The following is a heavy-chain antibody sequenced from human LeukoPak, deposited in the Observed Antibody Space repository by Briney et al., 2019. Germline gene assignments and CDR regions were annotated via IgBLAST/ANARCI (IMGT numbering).Heavy chain of an antibody. J-gene: IGHJ4*02. D-gene: IGHD5-24*01. CDR1: GGSISSSSYY. Sequence: SETLSLTCTVSGGSISSSSYYWGWIRQPPGKGLEWIGSIYYSGSTYYNPSLKSRVTISVDTSKNQFSLKLSSVTAADTAVYYCARARDGPSGYYFDYWGQGTLVTVSS. V-gene: IGHV4-39*01. CDR3: ARARDGPSGYYFDY. CDR2: IYYSGST.